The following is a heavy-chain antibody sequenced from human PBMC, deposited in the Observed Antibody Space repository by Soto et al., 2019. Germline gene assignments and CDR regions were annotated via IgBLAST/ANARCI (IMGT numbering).Heavy chain of an antibody. CDR1: GGTFSNHA. CDR2: IIPISGTT. J-gene: IGHJ4*02. CDR3: ARGPDRSGFYLFDY. V-gene: IGHV1-69*01. Sequence: QVQLVQSGAEVRIPGSSVKVSCKASGGTFSNHAISWVRQAPGQGPEWMGGIIPISGTTSYAQKFQGRVTITADESMTTAYMELSSLRYEDTAVYYCARGPDRSGFYLFDYWGQGTLVTVSS. D-gene: IGHD3-22*01.